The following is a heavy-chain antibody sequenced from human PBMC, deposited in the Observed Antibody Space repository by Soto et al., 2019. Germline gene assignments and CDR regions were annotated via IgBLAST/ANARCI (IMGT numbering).Heavy chain of an antibody. CDR3: ARDNWNDGYYYYYGMDV. D-gene: IGHD1-20*01. CDR2: IIPIFGTA. J-gene: IGHJ6*02. CDR1: RGTFSSYA. V-gene: IGHV1-69*01. Sequence: GXSVKVSGKASRGTFSSYAIRRGRQAPVQGLEWMGGIIPIFGTANYAQKFQGRVTITADESTSTAYMELSRLRSEDTAVYYCARDNWNDGYYYYYGMDVWGQGTTVTVSS.